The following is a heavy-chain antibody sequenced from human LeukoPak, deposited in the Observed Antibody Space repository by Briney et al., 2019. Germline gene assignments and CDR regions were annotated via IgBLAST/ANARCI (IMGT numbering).Heavy chain of an antibody. V-gene: IGHV3-30*03. D-gene: IGHD3-16*01. CDR1: GFTFSSYG. CDR2: ISYDGSNK. CDR3: IKVRPDGGYDH. Sequence: GRSLRLSCAASGFTFSSYGMHWVRQAPGKGLEWVAVISYDGSNKYYADSVKGRFTISRDNSKNTLYLQMNSLRAEDTAVYYCIKVRPDGGYDHWGQGTLVTVSS. J-gene: IGHJ4*02.